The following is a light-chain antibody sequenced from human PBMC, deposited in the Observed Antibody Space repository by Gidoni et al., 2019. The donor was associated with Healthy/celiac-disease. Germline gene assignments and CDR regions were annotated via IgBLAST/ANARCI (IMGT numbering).Light chain of an antibody. CDR1: QSISSY. CDR2: AAS. Sequence: DIQMTKSPSSLSASVGDRVTITCRASQSISSYLNWYQQKPGKAPKLLIYAASSWQSGVPSRFSGSGSGTDFTLTISSLQPEDFATYYCQQSYSTPPNGTFGQGTKVEIK. J-gene: IGKJ1*01. CDR3: QQSYSTPPNGT. V-gene: IGKV1-39*01.